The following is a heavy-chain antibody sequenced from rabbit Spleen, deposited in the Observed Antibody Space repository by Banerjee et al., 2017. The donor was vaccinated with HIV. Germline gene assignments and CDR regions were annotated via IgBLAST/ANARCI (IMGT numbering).Heavy chain of an antibody. V-gene: IGHV1S45*01. D-gene: IGHD6-1*01. CDR2: INAATAKP. CDR1: AFSFSDRDV. CDR3: ARGEHFSVGFSAFAIYLDL. Sequence: QEQLVESGGGLVKPEGSLTLTCKASAFSFSDRDVMCWVRQAPGKGLEWIACINAATAKPVYATWAKGRFTISRTSSTTVTLQMTSLTAADTATYFCARGEHFSVGFSAFAIYLDLWGPGTLVTVS. J-gene: IGHJ3*01.